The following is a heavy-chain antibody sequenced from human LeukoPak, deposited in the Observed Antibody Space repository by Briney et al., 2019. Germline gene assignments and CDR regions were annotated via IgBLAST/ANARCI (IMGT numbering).Heavy chain of an antibody. CDR2: IYSGGST. J-gene: IGHJ6*04. CDR3: ARLSSGWYYGMDV. CDR1: GFTFSSNY. D-gene: IGHD6-19*01. V-gene: IGHV3-53*01. Sequence: PGGSLRLSCAASGFTFSSNYMSWVRRAPGKGLEWVSVIYSGGSTYYADSVKGRFTISRDNSKNTLYLQMNSLRAEDTAVYYCARLSSGWYYGMDVWGKGTTVTVSS.